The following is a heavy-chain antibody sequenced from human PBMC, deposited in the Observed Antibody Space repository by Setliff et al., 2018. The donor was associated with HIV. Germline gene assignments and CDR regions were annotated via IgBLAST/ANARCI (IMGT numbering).Heavy chain of an antibody. J-gene: IGHJ5*02. CDR2: IFYTGST. CDR1: GGSISSSNYY. Sequence: LSLTCSVSGGSISSSNYYWGWIRQPPGKGLEWIGDIFYTGSTYYNPSLKSRVAISVDTSENQFSLKLNSVTAADTAVYYCARRGRDGVFIMFATGFDPWGQGALVTVSS. V-gene: IGHV4-39*01. D-gene: IGHD2-8*01. CDR3: ARRGRDGVFIMFATGFDP.